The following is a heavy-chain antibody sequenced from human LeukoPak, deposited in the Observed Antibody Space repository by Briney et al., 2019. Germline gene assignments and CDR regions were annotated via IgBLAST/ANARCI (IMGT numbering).Heavy chain of an antibody. Sequence: GGSLRLSCAASGYTFSSFSMNWVRQAPGKGLEWVSYISSSGTTIYYADSVKGRFTISRDNAENSLYLQMNSLRDEDTAVYYCARVWGLSVPGGEIEYWGQGTLVTVST. D-gene: IGHD2-2*01. J-gene: IGHJ4*02. CDR2: ISSSGTTI. CDR1: GYTFSSFS. CDR3: ARVWGLSVPGGEIEY. V-gene: IGHV3-48*02.